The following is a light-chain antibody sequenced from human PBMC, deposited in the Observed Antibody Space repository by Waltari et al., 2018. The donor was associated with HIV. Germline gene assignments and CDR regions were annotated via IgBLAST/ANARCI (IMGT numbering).Light chain of an antibody. J-gene: IGLJ2*01. Sequence: QPVVTPEPSLTVSPGGTVILTCASSAGFVTRGNCPYWFQQRPGQAPRTLIFDSNNRYSWTPARFTGSFLGGKAVLTLTGARPEDDADYFCLLSYDGNVVFGGGTKLTVL. CDR3: LLSYDGNVV. CDR1: AGFVTRGNC. V-gene: IGLV7-46*01. CDR2: DSN.